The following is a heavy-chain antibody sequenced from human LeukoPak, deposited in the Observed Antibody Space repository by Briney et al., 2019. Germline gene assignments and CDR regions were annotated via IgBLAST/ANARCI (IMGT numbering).Heavy chain of an antibody. Sequence: GGSLRLSCAASGFTFSSYSMNWVRQAPGKGLEWVSSISSSSSYIYYADSVKGRFTISRDNAKNSLYLQMNSLRAEDTAVYYCARDGGYCSSTSCYDLDYWGQGTLVTVSS. CDR3: ARDGGYCSSTSCYDLDY. J-gene: IGHJ4*02. V-gene: IGHV3-21*01. CDR1: GFTFSSYS. CDR2: ISSSSSYI. D-gene: IGHD2-2*01.